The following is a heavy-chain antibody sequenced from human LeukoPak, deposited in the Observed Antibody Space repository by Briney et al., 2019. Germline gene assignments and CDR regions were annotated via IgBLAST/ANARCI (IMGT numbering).Heavy chain of an antibody. V-gene: IGHV3-30*02. D-gene: IGHD2-2*01. J-gene: IGHJ3*02. CDR1: GFTFSDYA. CDR3: ARGGGVPAAIGAFDI. CDR2: IRYDGSNK. Sequence: GGSLRLSCAASGFTFSDYALHWVRQAPGKGLEWVAFIRYDGSNKYYADSVKGRFTISRDNSKNTLYLQMNSLRAEDTAVYYCARGGGVPAAIGAFDIWGQGTMVTVSS.